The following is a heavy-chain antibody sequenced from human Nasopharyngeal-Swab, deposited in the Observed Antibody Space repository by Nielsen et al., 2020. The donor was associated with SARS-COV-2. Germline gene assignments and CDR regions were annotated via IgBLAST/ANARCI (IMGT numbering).Heavy chain of an antibody. CDR3: ANLFAATTSGYYYGMDV. CDR2: ISWNSGSI. V-gene: IGHV3-9*01. Sequence: PGKGLEWVSGISWNSGSIGYADSVKGRFTISRDNAKNSLYLQMNSLRAEDTALYYCANLFAATTSGYYYGMDVWGQGTTVTVSS. D-gene: IGHD4-17*01. J-gene: IGHJ6*02.